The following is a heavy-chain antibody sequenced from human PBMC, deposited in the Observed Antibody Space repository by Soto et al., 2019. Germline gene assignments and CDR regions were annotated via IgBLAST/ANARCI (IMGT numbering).Heavy chain of an antibody. CDR3: ARFLLLPRPNIVVVVAATPFGDAFDI. J-gene: IGHJ3*02. Sequence: ASVKVSCKASGYTFTSYGISWVRQAPGQGLEWMGWISAYNGNTNYAQKLQGRVTMTTDTSTSTAYMELRSLRSDDTAVYYCARFLLLPRPNIVVVVAATPFGDAFDIWGQGTMVTVSS. V-gene: IGHV1-18*01. CDR2: ISAYNGNT. D-gene: IGHD2-15*01. CDR1: GYTFTSYG.